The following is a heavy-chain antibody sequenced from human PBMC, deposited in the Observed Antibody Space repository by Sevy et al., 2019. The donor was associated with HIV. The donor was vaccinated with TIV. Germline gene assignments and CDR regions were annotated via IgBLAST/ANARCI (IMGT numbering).Heavy chain of an antibody. CDR2: IRYDGSNK. CDR3: AKEYMYYYDSSGYYYLDY. J-gene: IGHJ4*02. V-gene: IGHV3-30*02. CDR1: GFTFSSYG. Sequence: GGSLRLSCAASGFTFSSYGMHWVRQAPGKGLEWVAFIRYDGSNKYYADSVKGRFTISRDNSKNTLYLQMNSLRAEDTAVYYCAKEYMYYYDSSGYYYLDYWGQGTLVTVSS. D-gene: IGHD3-22*01.